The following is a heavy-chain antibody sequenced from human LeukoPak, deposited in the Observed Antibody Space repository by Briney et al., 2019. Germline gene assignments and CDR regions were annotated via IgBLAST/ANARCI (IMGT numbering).Heavy chain of an antibody. D-gene: IGHD5-12*01. Sequence: SETLSLTCTVSGGSISSSDYYWGWIRQPPGKGLEWIGNFYYSGSTHYNPSLKSRVTISVDTSNNQFSLKLNSVTAADTAVYYCAREGYRGGGFDFWGQGTLVTVSS. CDR1: GGSISSSDYY. CDR2: FYYSGST. V-gene: IGHV4-39*07. CDR3: AREGYRGGGFDF. J-gene: IGHJ4*02.